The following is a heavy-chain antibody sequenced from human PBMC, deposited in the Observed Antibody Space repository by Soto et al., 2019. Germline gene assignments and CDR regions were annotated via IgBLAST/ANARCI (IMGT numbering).Heavy chain of an antibody. CDR2: IIPVLDTP. CDR3: AVMEAGGVIPVGIFY. Sequence: QVQLVQSGAELRRPGSSVKVSCKASGGTFSSFGINWVRQAPGQGFEWLGGIIPVLDTPHYARPFHGRLTLTPDDSTTTAYMELASLRSDDTAMYYCAVMEAGGVIPVGIFYCGQGTLLTVSS. CDR1: GGTFSSFG. V-gene: IGHV1-69*01. D-gene: IGHD3-10*01. J-gene: IGHJ4*02.